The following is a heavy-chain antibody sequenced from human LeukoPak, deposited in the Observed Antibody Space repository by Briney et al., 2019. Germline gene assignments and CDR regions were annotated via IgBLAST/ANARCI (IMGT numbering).Heavy chain of an antibody. D-gene: IGHD2-15*01. CDR1: GFTVSSNY. CDR3: AREVVVVVAATPYYYYYGMDV. CDR2: IYSGGST. Sequence: GGSLRLSCAASGFTVSSNYMSWVRQAPGKGLEWVSVIYSGGSTYYADSVKGRFTISRDNSKNTLYLQMNSLRAEDTAVYYYAREVVVVVAATPYYYYYGMDVWGKGTTVTVSS. J-gene: IGHJ6*04. V-gene: IGHV3-53*01.